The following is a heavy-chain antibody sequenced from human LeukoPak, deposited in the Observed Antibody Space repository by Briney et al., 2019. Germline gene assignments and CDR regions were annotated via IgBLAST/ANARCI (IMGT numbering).Heavy chain of an antibody. Sequence: AGGSLRLSCAGSGFTFDDYAIHWVRQGPGKGLEWVSLISGDGGSTYYADSVKGRFTISRDNSKNSLYLQMNSLRIEDTALYYCAKGKGSDYTFDYWGQGTLVTVSS. J-gene: IGHJ4*02. V-gene: IGHV3-43*02. CDR1: GFTFDDYA. D-gene: IGHD5-12*01. CDR3: AKGKGSDYTFDY. CDR2: ISGDGGST.